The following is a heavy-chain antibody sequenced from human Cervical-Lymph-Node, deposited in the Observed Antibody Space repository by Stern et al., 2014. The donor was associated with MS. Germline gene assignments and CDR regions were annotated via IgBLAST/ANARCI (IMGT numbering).Heavy chain of an antibody. CDR2: ISPKNGDT. Sequence: VQLVESGAEVTKPGASVTVSCKPSGYTFTDYYIHWLRQAPGQGPEWMGRISPKNGDTNYAPRFKGRVTMTRDTSISIVYLEVTRLRFDDTAVYYCAENMDVWGQGTTVTVSS. CDR1: GYTFTDYY. V-gene: IGHV1-2*02. CDR3: AENMDV. J-gene: IGHJ6*02.